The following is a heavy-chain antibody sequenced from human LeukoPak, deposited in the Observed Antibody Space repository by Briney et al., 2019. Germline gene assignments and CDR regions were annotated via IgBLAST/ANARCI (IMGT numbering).Heavy chain of an antibody. CDR3: AKGRIFGVVHTTDY. D-gene: IGHD3-3*01. CDR2: ISGSGGST. J-gene: IGHJ4*02. V-gene: IGHV3-23*01. Sequence: VGSLRLSCAASGFTFSSYAMSWVRQAPGKGLEWVSAISGSGGSTYYADSVKGRFTISRDNSKNTLYLQMNSLRAEDTAVYYCAKGRIFGVVHTTDYWGQGTLVTVSS. CDR1: GFTFSSYA.